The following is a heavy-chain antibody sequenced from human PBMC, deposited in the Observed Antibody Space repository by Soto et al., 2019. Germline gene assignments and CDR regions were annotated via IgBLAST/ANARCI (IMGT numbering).Heavy chain of an antibody. V-gene: IGHV1-18*01. Sequence: QVQLVQSGAEVKKPGASVKVSCKASGYTFKNYGISWVRQAPGQGLKWMGWISAYNGNTDYAQKFQGRVSMTTDTSTSTAYMELRSLRSDDTAVYYCERDRSTHDYWGQGTLVTVSS. D-gene: IGHD1-1*01. CDR2: ISAYNGNT. CDR3: ERDRSTHDY. J-gene: IGHJ4*02. CDR1: GYTFKNYG.